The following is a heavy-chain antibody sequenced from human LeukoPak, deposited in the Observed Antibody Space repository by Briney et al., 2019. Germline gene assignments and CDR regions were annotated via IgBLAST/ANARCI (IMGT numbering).Heavy chain of an antibody. D-gene: IGHD5-18*01. J-gene: IGHJ4*02. CDR3: VSPRGFSHGYFDY. V-gene: IGHV4-39*01. Sequence: SETLSLTCTVSGGSISSSSAYWGWIRQPPGKGLEWIGSIYYSKNTYYNPSLKSRVTISADTSKNQFSLTLGSVSATDTAVYYCVSPRGFSHGYFDYWGQGTLITVSS. CDR2: IYYSKNT. CDR1: GGSISSSSAY.